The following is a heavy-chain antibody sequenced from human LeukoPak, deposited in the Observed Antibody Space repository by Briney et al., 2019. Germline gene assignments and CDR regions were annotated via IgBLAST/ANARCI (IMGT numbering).Heavy chain of an antibody. V-gene: IGHV3-23*01. D-gene: IGHD2-2*01. J-gene: IGHJ4*02. Sequence: PGASLRLSCAAAGFTFSSYAMSWVRQAPGKGLEWVSAISGSGGSTYYADSVKGRFTISRDNSKNTLYLQMNSLRAEDTAVYYCAKDAPVNIVVVPAANSWGQGTLVTVSS. CDR2: ISGSGGST. CDR3: AKDAPVNIVVVPAANS. CDR1: GFTFSSYA.